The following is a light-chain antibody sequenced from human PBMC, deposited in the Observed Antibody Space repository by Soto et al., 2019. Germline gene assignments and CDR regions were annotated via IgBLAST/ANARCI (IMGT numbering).Light chain of an antibody. CDR2: DAS. J-gene: IGKJ4*01. Sequence: DIQMTQSPSSLSASVGDRVTITCRASQEISNHLAWFQQKPGKPPKSLISDASNFQSGVPSKFSGSGSGTDFTLTIISLQPEDFATYYCQQYHNYPVTFGGGTKVEIK. CDR3: QQYHNYPVT. V-gene: IGKV1-16*02. CDR1: QEISNH.